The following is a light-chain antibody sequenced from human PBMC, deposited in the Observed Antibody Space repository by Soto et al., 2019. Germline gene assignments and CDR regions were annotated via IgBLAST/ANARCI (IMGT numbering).Light chain of an antibody. J-gene: IGKJ1*01. CDR3: QQYNSYFWT. V-gene: IGKV1-5*03. CDR1: QSIGSW. Sequence: IQMTPSPSILSASVGDIFTITCRASQSIGSWVAWYQQKPGRAPNLLIHKASHLESGVPSRFSGSGSGTEFTLTISSLQPGDFATYYCQQYNSYFWTFGQGTKVDIK. CDR2: KAS.